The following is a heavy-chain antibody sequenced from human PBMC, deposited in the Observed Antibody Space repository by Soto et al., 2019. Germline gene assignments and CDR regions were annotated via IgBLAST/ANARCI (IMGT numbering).Heavy chain of an antibody. CDR2: ISSSSSTI. D-gene: IGHD3-9*01. Sequence: PGGSLRLSCAASGFTFSSYSMNWVRQAPGKGLEWVSYISSSSSTIYYADSVKGRFTISRDSAKNSLYLQMNSLRAEGTAVYYCASTPQSGWDVLRYFDWLSPFDYWGQGTLVTVSS. CDR1: GFTFSSYS. CDR3: ASTPQSGWDVLRYFDWLSPFDY. V-gene: IGHV3-48*01. J-gene: IGHJ4*02.